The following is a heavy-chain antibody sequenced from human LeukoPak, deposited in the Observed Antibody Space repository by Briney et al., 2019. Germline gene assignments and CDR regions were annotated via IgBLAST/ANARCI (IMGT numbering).Heavy chain of an antibody. CDR2: IKQDGSEK. CDR1: GFTFSSYW. J-gene: IGHJ6*02. CDR3: AREIRALYYGMDV. Sequence: GGSLRLSCAASGFTFSSYWMSWVRQAPGKGLEWVANIKQDGSEKYYVDSVKRRFTISRDNAKNSLYLQMNSLRAEDTAVYYCAREIRALYYGMDVWGQGTTVTVSS. V-gene: IGHV3-7*01.